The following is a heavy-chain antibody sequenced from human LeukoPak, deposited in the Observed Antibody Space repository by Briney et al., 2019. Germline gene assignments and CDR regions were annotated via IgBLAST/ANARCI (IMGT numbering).Heavy chain of an antibody. D-gene: IGHD2-15*01. CDR3: ARDRWSAGIFDY. Sequence: ASETLSLTCTVSGGSISNYYWSWIRKPPGKGLEWIGYIYYSGSTNYNPSLKSRVTISVDTSKNQFSLKLSSVTAADTAVYYCARDRWSAGIFDYWGQGTLVTVSS. CDR1: GGSISNYY. CDR2: IYYSGST. J-gene: IGHJ4*02. V-gene: IGHV4-59*12.